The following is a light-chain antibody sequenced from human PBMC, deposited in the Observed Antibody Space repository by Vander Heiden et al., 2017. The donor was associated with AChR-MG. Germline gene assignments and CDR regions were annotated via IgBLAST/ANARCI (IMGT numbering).Light chain of an antibody. CDR1: SSNVGSNT. V-gene: IGLV1-44*01. J-gene: IGLJ1*01. CDR3: ATWDDRLKAYV. CDR2: TNE. Sequence: QSVLTQPPSASEPPGQRVTISCSGGSSNVGSNTVSWYQHLPRTAPRLLIYTNEHRPSGVPDRFSGSKSGTAASLAISGLQSEDEADYYCATWDDRLKAYVFGTGTTVTVL.